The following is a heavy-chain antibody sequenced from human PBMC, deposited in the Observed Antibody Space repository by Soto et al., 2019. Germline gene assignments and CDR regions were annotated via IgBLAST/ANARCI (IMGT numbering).Heavy chain of an antibody. CDR2: ISYDGSNK. V-gene: IGHV3-30-3*01. J-gene: IGHJ4*02. D-gene: IGHD3-22*01. CDR3: ARDSAYYYDSSGNQPQADY. CDR1: GFTFSSYA. Sequence: GGSLRLSCAASGFTFSSYAMHWVRQAPGKGLEWVAVISYDGSNKYYADSVKGRFTISRDNSKNTLYLQMNSLRAEDTAVYYCARDSAYYYDSSGNQPQADYWGQGT.